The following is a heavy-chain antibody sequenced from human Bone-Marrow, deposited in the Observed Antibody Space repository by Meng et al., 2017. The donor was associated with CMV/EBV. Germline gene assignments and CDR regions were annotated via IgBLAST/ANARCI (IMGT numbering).Heavy chain of an antibody. D-gene: IGHD3-22*01. CDR3: AREGAPYYYDSSGHIDD. J-gene: IGHJ4*02. V-gene: IGHV3-21*01. CDR1: GFTFSSYS. CDR2: ISSSSSYI. Sequence: GESLKISCAASGFTFSSYSMNWVRQAPGKGLEWVSSISSSSSYIYYADSVKGRFTISRDNAKNSLYLQMNSLRAEDTAVYYCAREGAPYYYDSSGHIDDWGQGTLVTVSS.